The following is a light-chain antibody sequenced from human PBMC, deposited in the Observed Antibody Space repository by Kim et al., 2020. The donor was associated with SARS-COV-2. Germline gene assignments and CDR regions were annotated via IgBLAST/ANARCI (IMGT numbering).Light chain of an antibody. CDR3: QQSYSTPPT. J-gene: IGKJ1*01. Sequence: ASVGERVTITGRASQSISSYLNGYQQKQGKALKLLIYAASSLQSGFPSRCSGSGSGTDFTLTISSLQPEDFATYYCQQSYSTPPTFGQGTKVDIK. CDR1: QSISSY. CDR2: AAS. V-gene: IGKV1-39*01.